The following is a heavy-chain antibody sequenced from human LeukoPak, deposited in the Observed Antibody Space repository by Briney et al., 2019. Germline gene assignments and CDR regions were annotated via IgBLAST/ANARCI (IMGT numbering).Heavy chain of an antibody. Sequence: PGGSLRLSCAASGFTFDDYAMHWVRQAPGKGLEWVSGISWNSGSIGYADSVKGRFTISRDNAKNSLYLQMNSLRAEGTALYYYAKDMGAGVYYDSSGNFDYWGQGTLVTVSS. CDR3: AKDMGAGVYYDSSGNFDY. V-gene: IGHV3-9*01. CDR2: ISWNSGSI. J-gene: IGHJ4*02. D-gene: IGHD3-22*01. CDR1: GFTFDDYA.